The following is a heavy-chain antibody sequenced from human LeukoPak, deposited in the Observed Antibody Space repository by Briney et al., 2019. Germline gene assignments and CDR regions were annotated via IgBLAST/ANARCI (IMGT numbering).Heavy chain of an antibody. D-gene: IGHD2-2*01. V-gene: IGHV1-69*13. J-gene: IGHJ4*02. CDR2: IIPIFGTA. CDR1: GGTFSSYA. CDR3: AREFRYCSSTSCYAGISYYFDY. Sequence: SVKVSCKASGGTFSSYAISWVRQAPGQGLEWMGGIIPIFGTANYAQKFQGRVTITADESTSTAYIELSSLRSEDTAVYYCAREFRYCSSTSCYAGISYYFDYWGQGTLVTVSS.